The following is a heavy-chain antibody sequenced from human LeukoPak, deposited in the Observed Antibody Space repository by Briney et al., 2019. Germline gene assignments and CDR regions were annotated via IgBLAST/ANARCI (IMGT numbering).Heavy chain of an antibody. V-gene: IGHV3-30*02. J-gene: IGHJ4*02. D-gene: IGHD4/OR15-4a*01. CDR3: AKDMVAKMGYFDY. CDR2: IRYDGSNK. Sequence: GGSLRLSCAASGFTFRSYGMHWVRQAPGKGLEWVAFIRYDGSNKYYADSVKGRFTISRDNSKNTLYLQMNSLRAEDTAVYYCAKDMVAKMGYFDYWGQGTLVTVSS. CDR1: GFTFRSYG.